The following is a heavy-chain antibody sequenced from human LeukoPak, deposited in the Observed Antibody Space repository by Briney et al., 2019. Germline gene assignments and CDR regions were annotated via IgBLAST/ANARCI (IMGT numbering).Heavy chain of an antibody. J-gene: IGHJ4*02. V-gene: IGHV3-53*01. CDR3: ANHLYDYVWGSYRYLFDY. CDR1: GFTVSDNY. Sequence: GGSLRLSCAASGFTVSDNYMSWVRQAPGKGLEWVSATYADGTTYYADSVKGRFTISRDNSKNTLYLQMNSLRAEDTAVYYCANHLYDYVWGSYRYLFDYWGQGTLVTVSS. D-gene: IGHD3-16*02. CDR2: TYADGTT.